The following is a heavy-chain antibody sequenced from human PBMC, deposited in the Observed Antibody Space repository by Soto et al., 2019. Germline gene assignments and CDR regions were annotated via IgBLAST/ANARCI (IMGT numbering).Heavy chain of an antibody. V-gene: IGHV3-30-3*01. D-gene: IGHD3-10*01. CDR3: PREGHGDWFDP. Sequence: GGSLRLSCAASGFSFSGYAMHWVRQAPGKGLEWVATISDDGSNKYYADSVKGRFTISRDNSKNTVYLQMNSLRAEDTAVYYCPREGHGDWFDPWGQGTLVTVPS. CDR2: ISDDGSNK. J-gene: IGHJ5*02. CDR1: GFSFSGYA.